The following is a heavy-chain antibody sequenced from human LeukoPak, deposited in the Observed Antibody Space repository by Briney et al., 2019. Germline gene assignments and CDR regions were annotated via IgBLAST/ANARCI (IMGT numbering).Heavy chain of an antibody. CDR1: GGSISSGSYY. V-gene: IGHV4-61*02. Sequence: SQTLSLSCTVSGGSISSGSYYWSWIRQPAGKGLEWIGRIYTSGSTNYNPSLKSRVTISVDTSKNQFSLKLTSVTAADTAVYYCARGPYKYDGSGAFDIWGQGTMVTVSS. D-gene: IGHD3-22*01. J-gene: IGHJ3*02. CDR2: IYTSGST. CDR3: ARGPYKYDGSGAFDI.